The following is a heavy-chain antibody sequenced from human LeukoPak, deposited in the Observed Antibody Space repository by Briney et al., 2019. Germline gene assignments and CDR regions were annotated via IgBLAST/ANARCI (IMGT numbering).Heavy chain of an antibody. CDR2: ITSSSSYT. CDR3: ARDPYNGAYSEGYYYYYMDV. D-gene: IGHD1-1*01. J-gene: IGHJ6*03. CDR1: GITFSNYN. V-gene: IGHV3-21*01. Sequence: GGSLRLSCAAPGITFSNYNMNWVRQAPGKGLEWISSITSSSSYTFYADSVKGRFTISRDNAKNSLYLQMNSLRVEDTAIYYCARDPYNGAYSEGYYYYYMDVWGKGTTVTISS.